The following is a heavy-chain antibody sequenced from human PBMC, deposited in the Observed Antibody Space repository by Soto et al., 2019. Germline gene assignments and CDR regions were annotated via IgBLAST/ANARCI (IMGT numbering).Heavy chain of an antibody. CDR3: ARHITLEGRTVPVPLHAVDF. Sequence: QLQLQESGPGLVKPSETLSLTCTVSGDSISSSSYYWGWIRQPPGKGLEWIGSIYYSGSTYYYPSFGSPVTISAATSKSQLSLRLTSVTAADTAVYYWARHITLEGRTVPVPLHAVDFWGQGTLVTVSS. J-gene: IGHJ3*01. D-gene: IGHD1-1*01. CDR1: GDSISSSSYY. CDR2: IYYSGST. V-gene: IGHV4-39*01.